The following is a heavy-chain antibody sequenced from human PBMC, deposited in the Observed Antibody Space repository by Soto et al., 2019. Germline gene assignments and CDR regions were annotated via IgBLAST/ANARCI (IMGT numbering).Heavy chain of an antibody. CDR1: GYTFTSYG. Sequence: QVQLVQSGTEVKRPGASVKVSCKASGYTFTSYGIVWLRQAPGQGPEWMGWISAYDGNTDYTEKVQGRVTMTTDTSTTTAYMELRSLRSDDTADYYCARYCGGDCYTDWGQGTLVTVSS. V-gene: IGHV1-18*01. D-gene: IGHD2-21*02. J-gene: IGHJ4*02. CDR2: ISAYDGNT. CDR3: ARYCGGDCYTD.